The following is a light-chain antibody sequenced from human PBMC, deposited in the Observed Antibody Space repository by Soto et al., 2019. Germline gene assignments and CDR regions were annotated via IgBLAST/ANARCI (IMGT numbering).Light chain of an antibody. CDR1: QSVSSSY. Sequence: IALSKSALTLCPSPPERATLSSMASQSVSSSYLAWYQQKPGQAPRLLIYGASSRATGIPDRFSGSGSGTDFTLTISSLEPEDFAVYYCQQDGRKTTTFGQGIKVDI. CDR3: QQDGRKTTT. V-gene: IGKV3-20*01. CDR2: GAS. J-gene: IGKJ1*01.